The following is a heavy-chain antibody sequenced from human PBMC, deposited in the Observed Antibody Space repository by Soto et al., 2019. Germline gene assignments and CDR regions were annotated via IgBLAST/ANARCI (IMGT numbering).Heavy chain of an antibody. CDR3: AREVQLGGYYFDY. CDR1: GYTFTDYA. CDR2: IIPGNGNT. J-gene: IGHJ4*02. D-gene: IGHD3-16*01. V-gene: IGHV1-3*01. Sequence: ASAKVSCKASGYTFTDYAMHWVRQAPGQRLEWMGWIIPGNGNTGYSQKFQGRVTFISDTSASTAYVEVSRLSSEDTALYYCAREVQLGGYYFDYWGQGTLVTVSS.